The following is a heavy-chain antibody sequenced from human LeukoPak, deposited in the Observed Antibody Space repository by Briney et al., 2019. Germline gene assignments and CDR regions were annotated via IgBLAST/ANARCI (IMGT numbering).Heavy chain of an antibody. J-gene: IGHJ6*04. D-gene: IGHD3-10*02. V-gene: IGHV3-48*03. CDR3: AELGINMIGGV. Sequence: GGSLRLSCAASGFTFSSYEMNRVRQAPGKGLGWVSYISSSGSTIYYADSVKGRFTISRDNAKNSLYLQMNSLRAEDTAVYYCAELGINMIGGVWGKGTTVTISS. CDR2: ISSSGSTI. CDR1: GFTFSSYE.